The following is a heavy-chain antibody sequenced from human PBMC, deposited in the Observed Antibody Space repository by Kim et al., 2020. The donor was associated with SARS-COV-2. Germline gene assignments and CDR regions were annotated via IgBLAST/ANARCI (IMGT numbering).Heavy chain of an antibody. CDR2: IWYDGSNK. Sequence: GGSLRLSCAASGFTFSSYTMHWVRQAPGKGLEWVAVIWYDGSNKYYADSVKGRFTISRDNSKNTLYLQMNSLRAEDTAVYYCAKDRGNYYDSSGATDYWGQGTLVTVSS. V-gene: IGHV3-33*06. D-gene: IGHD3-22*01. J-gene: IGHJ4*02. CDR1: GFTFSSYT. CDR3: AKDRGNYYDSSGATDY.